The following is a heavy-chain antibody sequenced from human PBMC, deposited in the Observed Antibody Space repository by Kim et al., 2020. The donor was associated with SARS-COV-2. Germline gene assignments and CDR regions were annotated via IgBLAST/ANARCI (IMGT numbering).Heavy chain of an antibody. J-gene: IGHJ4*02. D-gene: IGHD2-8*01. Sequence: ADSWKGRFTISRDNAKNSVYLQMNSLRDEDTAFYYCTRGEGLIVPFDYWGQGSLVTVSS. V-gene: IGHV3-48*03. CDR3: TRGEGLIVPFDY.